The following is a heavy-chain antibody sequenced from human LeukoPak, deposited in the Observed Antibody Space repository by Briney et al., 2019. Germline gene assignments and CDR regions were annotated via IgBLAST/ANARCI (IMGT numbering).Heavy chain of an antibody. CDR3: ARVGDTAMVTGENYFDY. CDR2: ISGSGGST. V-gene: IGHV3-23*01. Sequence: GGSLRLSCAASGFTFRRYDMSWVRQAPGKGLEWVSAISGSGGSTYYADSVKGRFTISRDNSKNTLYLQMNSLRAEDTAVYYCARVGDTAMVTGENYFDYWGQGTLVTVSS. J-gene: IGHJ4*02. D-gene: IGHD5-18*01. CDR1: GFTFRRYD.